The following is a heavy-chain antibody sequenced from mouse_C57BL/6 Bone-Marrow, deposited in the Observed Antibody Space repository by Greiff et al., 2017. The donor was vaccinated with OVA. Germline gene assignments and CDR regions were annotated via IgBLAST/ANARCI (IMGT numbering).Heavy chain of an antibody. J-gene: IGHJ2*01. V-gene: IGHV14-4*01. CDR3: TSYGTFDY. CDR2: IDPENGDT. CDR1: GFNIKDDY. D-gene: IGHD2-1*01. Sequence: EVQLQQSGAELVRPGASVKLSCTASGFNIKDDYMHWVKQRPEQGLEWIGWIDPENGDTEYASKFQGKATITADTSSNTAYLHLSSLTSDDTAVYYCTSYGTFDYWGQGTTLTVSS.